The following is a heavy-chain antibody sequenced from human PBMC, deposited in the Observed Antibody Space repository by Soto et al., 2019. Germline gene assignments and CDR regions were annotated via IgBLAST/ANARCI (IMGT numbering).Heavy chain of an antibody. CDR1: GGSLSSYY. D-gene: IGHD6-25*01. V-gene: IGHV4-59*01. CDR2: VYFSGNT. Sequence: PSETLSLTGTVSGGSLSSYYWTWILQSPGKGLEWIGYVYFSGNTNYNPSLKSRVTISIDTSKKQFSLRLASVTAADTAFYYCGSVRPSGYVLSWGQGTLVTVSS. J-gene: IGHJ5*02. CDR3: GSVRPSGYVLS.